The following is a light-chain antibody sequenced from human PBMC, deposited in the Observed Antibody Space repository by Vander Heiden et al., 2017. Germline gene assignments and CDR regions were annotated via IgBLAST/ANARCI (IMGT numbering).Light chain of an antibody. CDR1: QSISSW. Sequence: DIQMTQSPSTLSASVGDRVTITCRASQSISSWLAWYQQKPGKAHKLLIYDAYSWESAVTSRFSGSGSGTEFTLTISILQPDDFATYYCQQYNSYSGTFGQGTKVEIK. V-gene: IGKV1-5*01. J-gene: IGKJ1*01. CDR2: DAY. CDR3: QQYNSYSGT.